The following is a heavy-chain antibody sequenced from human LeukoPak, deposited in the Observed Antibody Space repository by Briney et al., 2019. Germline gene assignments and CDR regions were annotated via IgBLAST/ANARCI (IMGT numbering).Heavy chain of an antibody. V-gene: IGHV1-69*13. CDR1: GGIFSSYA. CDR3: ARAGEKYCTNGVCSSFDY. D-gene: IGHD2-8*01. CDR2: IIPIFGTA. J-gene: IGHJ4*02. Sequence: SVKVSCKASGGIFSSYAINWVRQAPGQGLEWMGGIIPIFGTANYAQKFQGRVTITADESTSTAYMELSSLRSEDTAVYYCARAGEKYCTNGVCSSFDYWGQGTLVTVSS.